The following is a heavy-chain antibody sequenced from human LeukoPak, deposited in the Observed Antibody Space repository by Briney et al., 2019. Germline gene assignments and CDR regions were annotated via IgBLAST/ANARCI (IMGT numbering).Heavy chain of an antibody. D-gene: IGHD3-10*02. CDR2: IKQDGSEK. V-gene: IGHV3-7*01. CDR1: GFTFSSYW. J-gene: IGHJ6*04. Sequence: GGSLRLSCAASGFTFSSYWMSWVRQAPGKGLEWVANIKQDGSEKYYIDSVKGRFTISRDNAKNSLYLQMNSLRAEDTAIYYCAELGITMIGGVWGKGTTVTISS. CDR3: AELGITMIGGV.